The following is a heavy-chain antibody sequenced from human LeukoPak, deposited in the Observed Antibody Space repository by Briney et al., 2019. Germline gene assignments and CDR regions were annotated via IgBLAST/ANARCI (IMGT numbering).Heavy chain of an antibody. J-gene: IGHJ5*02. V-gene: IGHV1-46*01. D-gene: IGHD3-10*01. CDR1: GYTFTSYY. CDR3: ARDQAYYYGSGSPHRFDP. CDR2: INPSGGST. Sequence: ASVKVSCKASGYTFTSYYMHWVRQAPGQGLEWMGIINPSGGSTSYAQKFQGRVTMTRDTSTSTVYMELSSLRSEDTAVYYCARDQAYYYGSGSPHRFDPWGQGTLVTVSS.